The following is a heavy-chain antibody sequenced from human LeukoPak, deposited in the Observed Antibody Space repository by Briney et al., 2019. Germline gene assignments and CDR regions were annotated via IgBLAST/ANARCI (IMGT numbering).Heavy chain of an antibody. V-gene: IGHV3-33*01. CDR2: IWYDGSNK. Sequence: GRSLRLSCATSGFTFSSYGMHWVRQAPGKGLEWVAVIWYDGSNKYYADSVKGRFTISRGNSKNTLYLQMNSLRAEDTAVYYCAREGSTYYYDSSGYPKGDYFDYWGQGTLVTVSS. CDR3: AREGSTYYYDSSGYPKGDYFDY. D-gene: IGHD3-22*01. CDR1: GFTFSSYG. J-gene: IGHJ4*02.